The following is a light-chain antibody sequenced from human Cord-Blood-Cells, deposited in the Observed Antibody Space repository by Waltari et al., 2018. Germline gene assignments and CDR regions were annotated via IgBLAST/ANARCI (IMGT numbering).Light chain of an antibody. J-gene: IGKJ4*01. CDR2: WAS. CDR3: QQYYSTPLT. V-gene: IGKV4-1*01. Sequence: DIVMTQSPDSLAVSLGERATINCKSSQSVLYSSNNKNYLAWYQQKPGQPPKLLIYWASTRESVVPDRFSGSGSGTDFTLTISSLQAEDVAVYCCQQYYSTPLTFGGGTKVEIK. CDR1: QSVLYSSNNKNY.